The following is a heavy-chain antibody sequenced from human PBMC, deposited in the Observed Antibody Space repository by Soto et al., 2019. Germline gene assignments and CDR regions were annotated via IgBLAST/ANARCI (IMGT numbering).Heavy chain of an antibody. V-gene: IGHV3-23*01. CDR2: ISGSGGST. CDR1: GFTFSSYA. Sequence: GGSLRLSCAASGFTFSSYAMSWVRQAPGKGLEWVSAISGSGGSTYYADSVKGRFTISRDNSKNTLYLQMNSLRAEDTAEYYCAKGYFPNYGDQRYFDYWGQGTLVTVSS. CDR3: AKGYFPNYGDQRYFDY. D-gene: IGHD4-17*01. J-gene: IGHJ4*02.